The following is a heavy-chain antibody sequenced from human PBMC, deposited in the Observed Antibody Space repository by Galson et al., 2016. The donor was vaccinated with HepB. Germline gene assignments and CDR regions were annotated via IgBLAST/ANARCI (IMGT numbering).Heavy chain of an antibody. Sequence: PALVKPTQTLTLTCTFSGFSLSTSGVGVGWIRQPPGKALEWLALIYWDDDKRYSPSLKSRLTITKDTSKNQVVLTMTNMDPVDTATYYCAHSLLYCTGTYCHRVGVNWFDPWGQGILVTVSS. CDR2: IYWDDDK. D-gene: IGHD2-8*02. J-gene: IGHJ5*02. CDR3: AHSLLYCTGTYCHRVGVNWFDP. V-gene: IGHV2-5*02. CDR1: GFSLSTSGVG.